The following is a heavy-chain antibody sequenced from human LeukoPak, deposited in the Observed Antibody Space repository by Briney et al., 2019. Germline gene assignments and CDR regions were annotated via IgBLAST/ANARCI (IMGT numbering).Heavy chain of an antibody. V-gene: IGHV1-18*01. CDR1: GGTFSSYA. D-gene: IGHD1-26*01. CDR2: ISAYNGNT. CDR3: ARDSARPVGATGPAFDY. Sequence: ASVTVSCKASGGTFSSYAISWVRQAPGQGLEWMGWISAYNGNTNYAQKLQGRVTMSTDTSTSTAYMELKSLRSDDTAVYYCARDSARPVGATGPAFDYWGQGTLVTVSS. J-gene: IGHJ4*02.